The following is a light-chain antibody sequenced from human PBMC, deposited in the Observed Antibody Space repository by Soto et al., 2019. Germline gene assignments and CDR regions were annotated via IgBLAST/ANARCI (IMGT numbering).Light chain of an antibody. CDR1: QSISSW. V-gene: IGKV1-5*03. Sequence: DIQMTQSPFTLSASVGDRVTITCRASQSISSWLAWYQQKPGKAPKLLIYKASTLESGVPSNFSGSGSGTEFTLTISSLQPEDFATYYCQQYNSYPWTCGQGTKV. CDR2: KAS. J-gene: IGKJ1*01. CDR3: QQYNSYPWT.